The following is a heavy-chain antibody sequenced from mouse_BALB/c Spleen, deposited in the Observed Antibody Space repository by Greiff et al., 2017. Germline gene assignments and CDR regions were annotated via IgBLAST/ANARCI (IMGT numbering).Heavy chain of an antibody. CDR2: IWAGGST. Sequence: VQRVESGPGLVAPSQSLSITCTVSGFSLTSYGVHWVRQPPGKGLEWLGVIWAGGSTNYNSALMSRLSISKDNSKSQVFLKMNSLQTDDTAMYYCARGDRYDRDFDYWGQGTTLTVSS. V-gene: IGHV2-9*02. CDR1: GFSLTSYG. D-gene: IGHD2-14*01. CDR3: ARGDRYDRDFDY. J-gene: IGHJ2*01.